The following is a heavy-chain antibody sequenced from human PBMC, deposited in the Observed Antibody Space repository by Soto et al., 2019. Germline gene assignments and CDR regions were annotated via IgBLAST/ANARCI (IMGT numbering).Heavy chain of an antibody. V-gene: IGHV4-34*01. D-gene: IGHD6-19*01. CDR1: GGSFSGYY. CDR3: ARVIEIAVAGRSKFDY. CDR2: INHSGST. Sequence: QVQLQQWGAGLLKPSETLSLTCAVYGGSFSGYYWSWIRQPPGKGLEWIGEINHSGSTNYNPSLKIRVTISVDTSKNQFSLKLSSVTAADTAVYYCARVIEIAVAGRSKFDYWGKGTLVTVSS. J-gene: IGHJ4*02.